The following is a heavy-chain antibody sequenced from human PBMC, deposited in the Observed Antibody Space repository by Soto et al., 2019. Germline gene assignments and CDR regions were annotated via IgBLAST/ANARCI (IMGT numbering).Heavy chain of an antibody. J-gene: IGHJ4*02. CDR3: AKELGRDGSSMAY. V-gene: IGHV3-30*18. CDR2: ISYDGSNK. CDR1: GFTFSSYG. Sequence: QVQLVESGGGVVQPGRSLRLSCAASGFTFSSYGMHWVRQAPGKGLEWVAVISYDGSNKYYADSVKGRFTISRDNSKNTLYLQMNSLRAEDTAVYYCAKELGRDGSSMAYWGQGTLVTVSS. D-gene: IGHD6-6*01.